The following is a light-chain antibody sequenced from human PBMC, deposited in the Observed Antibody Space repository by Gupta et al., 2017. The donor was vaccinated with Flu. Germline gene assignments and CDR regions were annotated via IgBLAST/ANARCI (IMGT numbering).Light chain of an antibody. CDR3: LLSYSGDWM. Sequence: VTVTLTCGSSAGTFTSGHYPYWLQQKPGQVPRTLIYDTSNKFSSTPDRFSGSLLGGKAALTLSGAQPEDEADYYCLLSYSGDWMFGGGTKLTVL. V-gene: IGLV7-46*01. CDR2: DTS. CDR1: AGTFTSGHY. J-gene: IGLJ3*02.